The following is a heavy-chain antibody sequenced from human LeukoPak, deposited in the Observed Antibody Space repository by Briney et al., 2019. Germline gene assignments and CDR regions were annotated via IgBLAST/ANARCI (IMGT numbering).Heavy chain of an antibody. J-gene: IGHJ4*02. Sequence: GGSLRLSCAASGFTVSSYAMSWVRQAPGKGLEWGSAISGSGGSTYYADSVKGRFTISRDNSKNTLYLQMNSLRAEDTAVYYCAKDRSYGNPSSDYWGQGTLVTVSS. D-gene: IGHD5-18*01. V-gene: IGHV3-23*01. CDR3: AKDRSYGNPSSDY. CDR1: GFTVSSYA. CDR2: ISGSGGST.